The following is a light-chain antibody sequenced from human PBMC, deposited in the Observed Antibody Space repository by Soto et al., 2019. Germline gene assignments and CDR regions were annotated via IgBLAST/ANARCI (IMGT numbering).Light chain of an antibody. J-gene: IGKJ2*01. V-gene: IGKV1-39*01. CDR2: AAP. CDR1: QRITSY. Sequence: DIQMTQSPSSLAASVGDSVTLTCRASQRITSYLNWYQQKLGKAPKLLIFAAPNLKSGVPSRFSGNGFGTVFTRSITILQPEDFATYYCHQSYTAPYTFGQGNTLAIK. CDR3: HQSYTAPYT.